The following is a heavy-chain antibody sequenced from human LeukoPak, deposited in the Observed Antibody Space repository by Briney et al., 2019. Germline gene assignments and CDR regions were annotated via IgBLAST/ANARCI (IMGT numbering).Heavy chain of an antibody. J-gene: IGHJ6*03. CDR2: IIPILGIA. V-gene: IGHV1-69*02. CDR1: GGTFSSYT. CDR3: ARGIAVAGINYYYYMDV. D-gene: IGHD6-19*01. Sequence: SVKVSCKASGGTFSSYTISWVRQAPGQGLEWMGRIIPILGIANYAQKFQGRVTITADKSTSTAYMELSSLRSEDTAVYYCARGIAVAGINYYYYMDVWGKGTTVTVSS.